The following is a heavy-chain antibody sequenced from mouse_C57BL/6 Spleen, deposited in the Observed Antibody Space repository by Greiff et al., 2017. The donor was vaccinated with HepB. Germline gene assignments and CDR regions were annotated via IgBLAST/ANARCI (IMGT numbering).Heavy chain of an antibody. Sequence: EVKLVESGPVLVKPGASVKMSCKASGYTFTDYYMNWVKQSHGKSLEWIGVINPYNGGTSYNQKFKGKATLTVDKSSSTAYMELNSLTSEDSAVYYCARSDNYYGSSPYYAMDYWGQGTSVTVSS. CDR1: GYTFTDYY. V-gene: IGHV1-19*01. CDR2: INPYNGGT. D-gene: IGHD1-1*01. J-gene: IGHJ4*01. CDR3: ARSDNYYGSSPYYAMDY.